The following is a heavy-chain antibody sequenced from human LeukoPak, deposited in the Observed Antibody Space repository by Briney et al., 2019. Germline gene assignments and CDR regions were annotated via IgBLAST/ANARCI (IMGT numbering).Heavy chain of an antibody. CDR2: IWYDGGNK. J-gene: IGHJ4*02. D-gene: IGHD4-17*01. CDR3: AKDYTVIPHYYFDY. Sequence: GGSLRLSCAASGFTFSSYAIHWVRQAPGKGLEWVAVIWYDGGNKYYADSVKGRFTISRDNSKNTLYLQMNSLRAEDAAVYYCAKDYTVIPHYYFDYWGQGTLVTVSS. V-gene: IGHV3-33*06. CDR1: GFTFSSYA.